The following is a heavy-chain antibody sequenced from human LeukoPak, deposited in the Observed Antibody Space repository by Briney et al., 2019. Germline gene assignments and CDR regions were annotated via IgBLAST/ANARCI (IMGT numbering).Heavy chain of an antibody. J-gene: IGHJ5*02. CDR1: GYTFTSYG. CDR3: ARNKDYDSRGIWFDP. Sequence: ASVKVSCKASGYTFTSYGISWVRQAPGQGLEWMGWFSTYNGNTDYAQKFRGRVTMTADTSTSTAYMELRSLRSEDTAVYYCARNKDYDSRGIWFDPWGQGTLVTVSS. CDR2: FSTYNGNT. V-gene: IGHV1-18*01. D-gene: IGHD3-22*01.